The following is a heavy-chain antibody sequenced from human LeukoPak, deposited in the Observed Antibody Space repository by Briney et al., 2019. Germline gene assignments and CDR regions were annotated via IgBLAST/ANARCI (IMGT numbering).Heavy chain of an antibody. Sequence: GGSLRLFCAASGFTFSSYGMHWVRQAPGQGLKWVAFIRYDGSNKYYADSVKGRFTISRDNSKNTLYLQMNSLRAEDTAVYYCAKERDTAMVTIDYWGQGTLVTVSS. D-gene: IGHD5-18*01. CDR1: GFTFSSYG. CDR3: AKERDTAMVTIDY. CDR2: IRYDGSNK. J-gene: IGHJ4*02. V-gene: IGHV3-30*02.